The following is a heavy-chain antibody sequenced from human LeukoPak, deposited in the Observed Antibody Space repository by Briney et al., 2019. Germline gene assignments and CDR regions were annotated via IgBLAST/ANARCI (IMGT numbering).Heavy chain of an antibody. D-gene: IGHD6-13*01. CDR3: ARTTAAAGTRDFGC. CDR1: GGSISSYY. V-gene: IGHV4-59*08. J-gene: IGHJ4*02. Sequence: SETLSLTCTVSGGSISSYYWSWIRQPPGKGLEWIGYIYYSGSTNYNPSLKSRVTISVDTSKNQFSLKLSSVTAADTAVYYCARTTAAAGTRDFGCWGQGTLVTVSS. CDR2: IYYSGST.